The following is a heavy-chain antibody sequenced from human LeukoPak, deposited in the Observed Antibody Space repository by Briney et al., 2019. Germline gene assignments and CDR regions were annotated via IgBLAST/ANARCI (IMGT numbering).Heavy chain of an antibody. Sequence: GGSLRLSCAASGFTFSIYATSWVRQAPGKGLEWVSSISSRSDYTYYEDSVKGRFTISRDNSQNTLYLQMNSLRAEDTAIYYCAKDRPNYYESNGQYYRRDGDYWGQGTLVTASS. D-gene: IGHD3-22*01. CDR2: ISSRSDYT. V-gene: IGHV3-23*01. CDR1: GFTFSIYA. CDR3: AKDRPNYYESNGQYYRRDGDY. J-gene: IGHJ4*02.